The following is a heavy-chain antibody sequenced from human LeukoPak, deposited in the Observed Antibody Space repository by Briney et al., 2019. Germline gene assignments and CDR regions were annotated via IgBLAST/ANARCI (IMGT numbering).Heavy chain of an antibody. D-gene: IGHD5-18*01. V-gene: IGHV4-39*01. CDR3: ARHGGYRYKTLNYYYYMDV. CDR2: IYYSGST. Sequence: SETLSLTCTVSGGSISSSSYYWGWIRQPPGKGLEWIGSIYYSGSTYYNPSLKSRVTISVDTSKNQFSLKLSSVTAADTAVHYCARHGGYRYKTLNYYYYMDVWGKGTTVTVSS. J-gene: IGHJ6*03. CDR1: GGSISSSSYY.